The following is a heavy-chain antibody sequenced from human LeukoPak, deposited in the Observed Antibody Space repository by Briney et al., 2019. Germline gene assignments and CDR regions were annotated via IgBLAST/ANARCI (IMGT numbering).Heavy chain of an antibody. CDR3: ARGDVEMATITSLDY. Sequence: PGGSLRLSCAASGFTFSSHWMHWVRQAPGKGLVWVSRINSDGSSTSYADSVKGRFTISRDNAKNTLYLQMNSLRAEDTAVYYCARGDVEMATITSLDYGGQGTLVTVSS. J-gene: IGHJ4*02. V-gene: IGHV3-74*01. CDR2: INSDGSST. CDR1: GFTFSSHW. D-gene: IGHD5-24*01.